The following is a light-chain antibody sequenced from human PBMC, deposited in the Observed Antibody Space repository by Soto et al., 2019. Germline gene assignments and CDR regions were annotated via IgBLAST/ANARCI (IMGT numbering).Light chain of an antibody. CDR3: SSFAGSNNFGV. CDR1: SSDVGGYNY. Sequence: QSVLTQPPSASGSPGQSVTISRTGTSSDVGGYNYVSWYQQHPGKAPKLMIYEVSKRPSGVRDRFSGSKSGNTASLTGTERHAEDDAEYYSSSFAGSNNFGVFGGGTTQTVL. CDR2: EVS. J-gene: IGLJ3*02. V-gene: IGLV2-8*01.